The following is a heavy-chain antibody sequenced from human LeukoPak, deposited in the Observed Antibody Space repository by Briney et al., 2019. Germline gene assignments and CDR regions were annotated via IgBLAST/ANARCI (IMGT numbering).Heavy chain of an antibody. Sequence: GGSLRLSCAASGFTFSNYWMHWVRQVPGKGLVCVSRINIGGTSTSYADSVKGRFTISRDNAKNSLYLQMNSLRAEDTAVYYCARKGYYGSGSYYNNWFDPWGQGTLVTVSS. CDR3: ARKGYYGSGSYYNNWFDP. CDR1: GFTFSNYW. J-gene: IGHJ5*02. CDR2: INIGGTST. V-gene: IGHV3-74*01. D-gene: IGHD3-10*01.